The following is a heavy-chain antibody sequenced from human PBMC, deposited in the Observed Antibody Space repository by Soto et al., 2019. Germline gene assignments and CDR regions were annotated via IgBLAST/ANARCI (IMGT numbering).Heavy chain of an antibody. CDR1: GYTFTSYY. CDR3: ARDAHSNPLYMDV. D-gene: IGHD4-4*01. CDR2: ISAYNGNT. J-gene: IGHJ6*03. V-gene: IGHV1-18*04. Sequence: ASVKVSCKASGYTFTSYYMHWVRQAPGQGLEWMGWISAYNGNTNYAQKLQGRVTMTTDTSTSTAYMELRSLRSDDTAVYYCARDAHSNPLYMDVWGKGTTVTVSS.